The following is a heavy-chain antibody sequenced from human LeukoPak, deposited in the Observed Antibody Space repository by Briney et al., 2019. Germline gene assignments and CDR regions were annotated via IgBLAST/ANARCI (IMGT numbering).Heavy chain of an antibody. V-gene: IGHV3-9*03. J-gene: IGHJ4*02. CDR3: AKASGHIVVVPAFDY. CDR2: ISWNSGSI. CDR1: GFTVDDYA. D-gene: IGHD2-2*01. Sequence: GGSLRLSCAASGFTVDDYAMHWVPQALGKGLERVSGISWNSGSIGYADSVKRLFTISRDNPKNSLYLQMTSLRAEDLALYYCAKASGHIVVVPAFDYWGQGTLVTVSS.